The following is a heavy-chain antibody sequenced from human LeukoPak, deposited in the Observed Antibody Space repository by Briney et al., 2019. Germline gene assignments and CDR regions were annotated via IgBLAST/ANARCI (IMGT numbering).Heavy chain of an antibody. Sequence: GESLKISCKGSGYSFTSYWIGWVRQMPGKGLEWMGIIYPGDSDTRYSPSFQGQVTISADKSISTAYLQWSSLKASDTAMYYCARLDPWGGYYHYYYMDVWGKGTTVTVSS. CDR1: GYSFTSYW. V-gene: IGHV5-51*01. CDR3: ARLDPWGGYYHYYYMDV. CDR2: IYPGDSDT. D-gene: IGHD7-27*01. J-gene: IGHJ6*03.